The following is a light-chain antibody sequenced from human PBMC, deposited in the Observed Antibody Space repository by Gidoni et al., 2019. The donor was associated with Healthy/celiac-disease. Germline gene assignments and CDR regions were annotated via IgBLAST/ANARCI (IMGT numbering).Light chain of an antibody. CDR2: KDS. Sequence: SELTQPPSVSASPGQTASINCSGDALPKQYAYWYQQKPGQAPVLVIYKDSERPSGIPERFSGSSSGTTVTLTISGVQAEDEADYYCQSADSSGTVVFGGGTKLTVL. J-gene: IGLJ2*01. CDR1: ALPKQY. V-gene: IGLV3-25*03. CDR3: QSADSSGTVV.